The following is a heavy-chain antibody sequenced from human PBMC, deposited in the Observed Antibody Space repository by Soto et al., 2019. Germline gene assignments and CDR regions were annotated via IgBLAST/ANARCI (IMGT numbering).Heavy chain of an antibody. CDR2: IIPLFDAT. J-gene: IGHJ4*01. V-gene: IGHV1-69*06. Sequence: QVQLVQSGAEVRKPGSSVKVSCKASGVTFTTYDISLVRQAPGQGLEWMGGIIPLFDATKYAQKFQGRVTMTADKSTGTAYMELSILRSEDTAMYYCARDRSSSWYNGTFDFESWGHGTLVTVSS. CDR3: ARDRSSSWYNGTFDFES. CDR1: GVTFTTYD. D-gene: IGHD6-19*01.